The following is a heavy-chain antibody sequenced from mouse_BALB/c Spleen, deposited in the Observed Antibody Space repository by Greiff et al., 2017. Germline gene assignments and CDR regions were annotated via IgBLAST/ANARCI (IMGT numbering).Heavy chain of an antibody. CDR3: ARAEGNYGYAMDY. CDR1: GYSITSDYA. V-gene: IGHV3-2*02. J-gene: IGHJ4*01. Sequence: EVKLVEPGPGLVKPSQSLSLTCTVTGYSITSDYAWNWIRQFPGNKLEWMGYISYSGSTSYNPSLKSRISITRDTSRNQFFLQLNSVTTEDTATYCCARAEGNYGYAMDYWGQGTSVTVAS. D-gene: IGHD1-1*01. CDR2: ISYSGST.